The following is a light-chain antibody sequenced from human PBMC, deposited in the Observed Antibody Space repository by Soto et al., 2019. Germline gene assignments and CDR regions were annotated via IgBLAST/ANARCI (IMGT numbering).Light chain of an antibody. CDR3: SAYTTSRSYI. J-gene: IGLJ1*01. V-gene: IGLV2-14*01. CDR2: DVS. Sequence: ALNXPAYVSGSHGESITISCTGTSSDVGAYKYVSWHQQHPGKAPKLMIYDVSNRPSGVSNRFSGSKSGNTASLTISGLQAEDEADYYCSAYTTSRSYIFGSGTKVTVL. CDR1: SSDVGAYKY.